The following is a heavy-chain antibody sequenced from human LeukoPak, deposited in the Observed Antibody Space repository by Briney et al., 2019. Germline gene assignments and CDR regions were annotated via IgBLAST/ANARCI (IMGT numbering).Heavy chain of an antibody. CDR3: ASLGGDGNFDY. CDR2: INPSGGST. V-gene: IGHV1-46*01. D-gene: IGHD3-10*01. J-gene: IGHJ4*02. Sequence: ASVKVSCKASGYTFTGYYMHWVRQAPGQGLEWMGIINPSGGSTSYAQKFQGRVTMTRDTSTSTVYMELSSLRSEDTAVYYCASLGGDGNFDYWGQGTLVTVSS. CDR1: GYTFTGYY.